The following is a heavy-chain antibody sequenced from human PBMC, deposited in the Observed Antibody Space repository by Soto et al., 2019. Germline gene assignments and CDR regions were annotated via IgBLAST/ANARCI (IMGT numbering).Heavy chain of an antibody. CDR3: ARESEDLTSNFDY. CDR1: GFTFSRYS. J-gene: IGHJ4*02. Sequence: GTLLLPGSASGFTFSRYSMNWVRQAPGKGLEWVSSISSTTNYIYYADSMKGRFTVSRDNAKNSVYLDMNSLSAEDTAVYYCARESEDLTSNFDYWGQGTLVTVYS. CDR2: ISSTTNYI. V-gene: IGHV3-21*01.